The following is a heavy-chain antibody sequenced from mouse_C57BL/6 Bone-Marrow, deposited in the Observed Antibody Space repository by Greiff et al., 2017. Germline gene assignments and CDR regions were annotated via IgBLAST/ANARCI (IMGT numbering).Heavy chain of an antibody. CDR2: IYPSDSAT. Sequence: QVQLQQPGAELVRPGSSVKLSCKASGYTFTSYWMDWVKQRPGQGLEWIGNIYPSDSATHYNQKFKDKATLTVDKSSSTAYMQLSSLTSEDSAVYYCASGTIPYYFDYWGQGTTLTVSA. V-gene: IGHV1-61*01. CDR3: ASGTIPYYFDY. J-gene: IGHJ2*01. CDR1: GYTFTSYW. D-gene: IGHD2-12*01.